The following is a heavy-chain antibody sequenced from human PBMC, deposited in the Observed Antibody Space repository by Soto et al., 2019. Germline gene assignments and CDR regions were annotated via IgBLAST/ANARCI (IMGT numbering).Heavy chain of an antibody. CDR1: GFIFSDSA. CDR3: TRLYSGSLDV. Sequence: EVQLVESGGGLVQPGESLKLSCAASGFIFSDSAIHWVRQASGKGREWVGRIRSRGNGYATAYAASVKGRFIISRDDSKNTAYLQMNSLKTEDTAVYYCTRLYSGSLDVWGQGTMVTVSS. CDR2: IRSRGNGYAT. D-gene: IGHD1-26*01. J-gene: IGHJ3*01. V-gene: IGHV3-73*02.